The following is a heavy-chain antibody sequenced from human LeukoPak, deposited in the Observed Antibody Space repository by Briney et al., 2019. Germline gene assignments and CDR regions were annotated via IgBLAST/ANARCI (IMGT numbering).Heavy chain of an antibody. CDR1: GFSFSRAW. J-gene: IGHJ4*02. CDR2: IKSKSDGGTT. Sequence: PGGPLRLSCAASGFSFSRAWMSWVRQAPGKGLEWVGRIKSKSDGGTTDYAAPVKGRFTISRDDSKNTLFLQVNSLKIEDTAVYYCTTVTLRPVGLWGQGTLVTVSS. V-gene: IGHV3-15*05. D-gene: IGHD3-10*01. CDR3: TTVTLRPVGL.